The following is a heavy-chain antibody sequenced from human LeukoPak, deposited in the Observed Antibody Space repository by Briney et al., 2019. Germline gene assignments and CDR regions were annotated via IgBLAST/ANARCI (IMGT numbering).Heavy chain of an antibody. CDR2: IVVGSGNT. V-gene: IGHV1-58*02. Sequence: SVKVSCKASGFTFTSSAMHCGRQARGQRLEWIGWIVVGSGNTNYAQKFQERVTITRDMSTSTAYMELSSLISEDTAVYYCAAALHGYWVYWGQGTLVTVSS. CDR3: AAALHGYWVY. CDR1: GFTFTSSA. J-gene: IGHJ4*02. D-gene: IGHD3-22*01.